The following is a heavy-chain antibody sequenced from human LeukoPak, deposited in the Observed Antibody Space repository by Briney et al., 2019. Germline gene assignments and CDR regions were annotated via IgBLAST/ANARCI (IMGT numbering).Heavy chain of an antibody. V-gene: IGHV4-59*01. Sequence: SETLSLTCTVSGGSISSYYWSWIRQPPGKGLEWIGYIYYSGSTNYNPSLKSRVTISVDTSRNQFSLKLSSVTAADTAVYYCARGRLAAAGYNWFDPWGQGTLVTVSS. CDR2: IYYSGST. CDR3: ARGRLAAAGYNWFDP. D-gene: IGHD6-13*01. J-gene: IGHJ5*02. CDR1: GGSISSYY.